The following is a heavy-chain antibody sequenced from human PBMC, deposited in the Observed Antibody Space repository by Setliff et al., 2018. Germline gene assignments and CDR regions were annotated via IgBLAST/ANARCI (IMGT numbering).Heavy chain of an antibody. CDR1: GYSISSGYI. D-gene: IGHD6-19*01. J-gene: IGHJ6*03. V-gene: IGHV4-38-2*02. CDR2: IGHTGSI. CDR3: AREQWLDPPGYYYMDV. Sequence: SETLSLTCTVSGYSISSGYIWGWIRQPPGKGLEWVGNIGHTGSINYNPSLKSRVTVSVDTSKNQFSLKLSSVTAADTAVYYCAREQWLDPPGYYYMDVWAKGTTVTVS.